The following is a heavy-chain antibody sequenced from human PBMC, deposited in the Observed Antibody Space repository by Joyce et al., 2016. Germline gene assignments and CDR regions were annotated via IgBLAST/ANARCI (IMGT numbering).Heavy chain of an antibody. Sequence: EVQLVESGGGFAQPGGSLRLSCAASGFTFSSYWMYWVRQAPGKGLVWVSRINCDGSGTNYADSVKGRFTVSRDNATNTLYLQMNSLRAEDTAVYYCARVFCSGGTCYPGGVIDIWGQGTKVTVSS. J-gene: IGHJ3*02. CDR2: INCDGSGT. CDR3: ARVFCSGGTCYPGGVIDI. D-gene: IGHD2-15*01. V-gene: IGHV3-74*01. CDR1: GFTFSSYW.